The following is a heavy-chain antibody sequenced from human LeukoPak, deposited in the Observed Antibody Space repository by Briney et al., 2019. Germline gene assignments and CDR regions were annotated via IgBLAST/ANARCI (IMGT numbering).Heavy chain of an antibody. CDR2: ISGSGGST. Sequence: PGGSLRLSCAASGFTFSSYAMSWVRQAPGKGLEWVSAISGSGGSTYYADSVKGRFTISRDNSKNTLYLQMNSLRAEDTAVYYCAKDHLYYYDSSGYYYDAFDIWGQGTMVTVSS. D-gene: IGHD3-22*01. CDR1: GFTFSSYA. J-gene: IGHJ3*02. CDR3: AKDHLYYYDSSGYYYDAFDI. V-gene: IGHV3-23*01.